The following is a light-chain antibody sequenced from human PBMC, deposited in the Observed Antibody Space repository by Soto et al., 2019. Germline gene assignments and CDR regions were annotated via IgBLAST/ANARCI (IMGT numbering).Light chain of an antibody. CDR1: QRLLFSDGKTY. V-gene: IGKV2D-29*01. J-gene: IGKJ1*01. Sequence: DILLTQTPLSLSVTPGQPASISCKSTQRLLFSDGKTYLYWYLQEAGQPPQLLIYGVSNRFSGVPDRISGTGSGTDFTLKISRVEAEDVGVYYCMQSVQAPWTFGQGTKVEIK. CDR3: MQSVQAPWT. CDR2: GVS.